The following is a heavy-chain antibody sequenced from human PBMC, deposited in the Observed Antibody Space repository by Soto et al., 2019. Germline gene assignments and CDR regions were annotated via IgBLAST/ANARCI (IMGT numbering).Heavy chain of an antibody. CDR1: GCTFNDHY. CDR2: ISSDSIYT. D-gene: IGHD3-10*01. J-gene: IGHJ6*02. V-gene: IGHV3-11*06. CDR3: ARDSTGSGLDYGMDV. Sequence: QVQLVESGGGLVKPGGSLRLSCAASGCTFNDHYMTWIRQAPGKGLEWVSFISSDSIYTNSADSVKGRFTISRDNAKNLLYLQMSSLRVEDTAVYYCARDSTGSGLDYGMDVWGQGTTVAVSS.